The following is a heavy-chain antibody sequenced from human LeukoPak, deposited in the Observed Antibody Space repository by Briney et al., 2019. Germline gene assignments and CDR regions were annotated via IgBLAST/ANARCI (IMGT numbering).Heavy chain of an antibody. D-gene: IGHD2-15*01. J-gene: IGHJ4*02. CDR3: ARSPYCSGGSCYRLGY. CDR1: GGSFSGYY. V-gene: IGHV4-34*01. Sequence: SETLSLTCAVYGGSFSGYYWSWIRQPPGKGPEWIGEINHSGSTNYNPSLKSRVTISVDTSRNQFSLKLSSVTAADTAVYYCARSPYCSGGSCYRLGYWGQGTLVTVSS. CDR2: INHSGST.